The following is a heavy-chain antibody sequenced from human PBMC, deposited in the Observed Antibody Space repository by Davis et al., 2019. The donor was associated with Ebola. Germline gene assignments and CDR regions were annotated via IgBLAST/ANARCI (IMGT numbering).Heavy chain of an antibody. V-gene: IGHV4-34*01. Sequence: MPTETLSLTCAVYGGSFSGYYWGWIRQPPGKGLGWIGTIYHSGSTYYNPSLESRVTISLDTSKNQFSLKLSSVTAADTAVYYCARGRYSYGYFDYWGQGTLVTVSP. J-gene: IGHJ4*02. D-gene: IGHD5-18*01. CDR2: IYHSGST. CDR1: GGSFSGYY. CDR3: ARGRYSYGYFDY.